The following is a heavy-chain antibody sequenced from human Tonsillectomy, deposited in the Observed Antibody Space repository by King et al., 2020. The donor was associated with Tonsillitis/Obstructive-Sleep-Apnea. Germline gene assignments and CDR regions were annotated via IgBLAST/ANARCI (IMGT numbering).Heavy chain of an antibody. CDR2: ISYDGSNK. D-gene: IGHD4-17*01. Sequence: QVQLVESGGGVVQPGRSLRLSCAASGFTFSSYAMHWVRQAPGKGLEWVAVISYDGSNKYYADSVKGRFTISRDNSKNTLYLQMNSLGAEDTAVYYCARDGLDDDGDYVGYFDYWGQGTLVTVSS. J-gene: IGHJ4*02. V-gene: IGHV3-30*04. CDR3: ARDGLDDDGDYVGYFDY. CDR1: GFTFSSYA.